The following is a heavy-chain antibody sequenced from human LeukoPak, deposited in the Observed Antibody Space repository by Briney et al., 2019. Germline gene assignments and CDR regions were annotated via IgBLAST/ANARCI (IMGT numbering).Heavy chain of an antibody. J-gene: IGHJ4*02. CDR2: INSDGTST. CDR1: GFTFSGYW. Sequence: GGSLRLSCAASGFTFSGYWMHWVRQAPGKGLVWVSRINSDGTSTSYADSVKGRFTISRDNAKDTLYLQMNSLGAEDTAVYYCARDPCCCGGDCYSVLDYWGQGTLVTVSS. CDR3: ARDPCCCGGDCYSVLDY. V-gene: IGHV3-74*01. D-gene: IGHD2-21*02.